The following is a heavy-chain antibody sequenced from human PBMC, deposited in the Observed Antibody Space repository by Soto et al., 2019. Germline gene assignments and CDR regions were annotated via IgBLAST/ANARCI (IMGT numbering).Heavy chain of an antibody. CDR1: GFTFSDYY. CDR3: ARAGLAPFDY. V-gene: IGHV3-11*04. Sequence: PGGSLRLSCAASGFTFSDYYMSWIRQAPGKGLEWVSYITYSSTTISHADSVNGRFTISRDNAKNSLYLQMNSLRDEDTAVYYCARAGLAPFDYWGQGTLVTVSS. J-gene: IGHJ4*02. D-gene: IGHD6-19*01. CDR2: ITYSSTTI.